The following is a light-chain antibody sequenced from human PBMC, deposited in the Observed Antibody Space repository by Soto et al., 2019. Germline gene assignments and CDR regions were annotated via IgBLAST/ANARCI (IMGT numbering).Light chain of an antibody. V-gene: IGKV3-20*01. CDR1: QSLTNSY. CDR2: DTS. Sequence: VLTQSPDHPSLAPGNRANLSWRASQSLTNSYIAWYQVKPGQAPRLLIYDTSSRATGIPDRFSGSGSGTDFTLTITRLEPEDFAVFYCQQYGTSEIIFGQGTRLEI. J-gene: IGKJ5*01. CDR3: QQYGTSEII.